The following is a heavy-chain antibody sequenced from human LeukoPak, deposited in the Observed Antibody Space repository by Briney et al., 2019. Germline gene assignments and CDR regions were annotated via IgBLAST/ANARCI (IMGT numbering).Heavy chain of an antibody. CDR1: GGSVSNSTFY. CDR2: LYYSGNT. D-gene: IGHD5-24*01. Sequence: SETLSLTCTVSGGSVSNSTFYWGWIRQPPGEGLDWIGSLYYSGNTFYNLSLKSRVTISVDTSKNQFSLNLNSVPASDTAVYACARHCRMATINPCYWGQGTLVTVSS. J-gene: IGHJ4*02. V-gene: IGHV4-39*01. CDR3: ARHCRMATINPCY.